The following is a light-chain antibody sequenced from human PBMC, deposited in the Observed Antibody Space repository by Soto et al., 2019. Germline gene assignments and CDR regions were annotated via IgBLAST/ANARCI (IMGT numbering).Light chain of an antibody. J-gene: IGLJ1*01. V-gene: IGLV1-47*01. CDR2: KND. CDR1: RSNIGGNY. Sequence: QSVLTQPPSVSGTPGQRVTISCSGGRSNIGGNYVYWYQQLPGTAPKLLIYKNDQRPSGVPDRFSGSKSGTSGSLAISGLQSEDEADYYCATWDDSLGGSYVFGTGTQLTVL. CDR3: ATWDDSLGGSYV.